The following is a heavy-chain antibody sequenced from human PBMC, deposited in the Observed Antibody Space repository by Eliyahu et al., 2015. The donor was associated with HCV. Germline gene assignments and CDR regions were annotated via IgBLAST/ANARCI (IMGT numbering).Heavy chain of an antibody. CDR3: ARAMIVVVDWYFGLDV. CDR1: GFTFXSYE. D-gene: IGHD3-22*01. Sequence: EVQLAESGGGXVQPGGSLXLXXAASGFTFXSYEMNWGRQGPGKGLEWVSYIGSSATTVDYADSVKGRFTITRDNAKNSLYLQMNSLRAEDTAVYYCARAMIVVVDWYFGLDVWGQGTTVTVSS. J-gene: IGHJ6*02. V-gene: IGHV3-48*03. CDR2: IGSSATTV.